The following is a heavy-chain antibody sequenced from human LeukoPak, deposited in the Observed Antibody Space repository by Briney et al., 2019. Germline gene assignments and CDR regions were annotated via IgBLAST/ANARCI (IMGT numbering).Heavy chain of an antibody. CDR3: AREMYYYDSSGYYFPYYFDY. CDR1: GFTLSSYW. V-gene: IGHV3-74*01. CDR2: INSDGSST. J-gene: IGHJ4*02. Sequence: GGSLRLSCTVSGFTLSSYWMHWVRQAPGQGLVWVSRINSDGSSTSYADSVKGRFTVSRDNAKNTLYLQMNSLRAEDTAVYYCAREMYYYDSSGYYFPYYFDYWGQGTLVTVSS. D-gene: IGHD3-22*01.